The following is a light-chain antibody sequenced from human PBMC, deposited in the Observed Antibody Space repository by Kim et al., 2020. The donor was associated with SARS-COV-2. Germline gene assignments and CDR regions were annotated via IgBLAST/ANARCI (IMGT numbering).Light chain of an antibody. CDR2: EDN. CDR3: QSSGRLNQV. V-gene: IGLV6-57*01. CDR1: SGSIASNY. J-gene: IGLJ2*01. Sequence: NFMLTQPHSVSEYPGKTVTISCTRSSGSIASNYVQWYQQRPGSSPTTVIYEDNQRPSGVPDRFSGSIDSSSNSASLTISGLKTEDEADYYCQSSGRLNQVFGGGTQLTVL.